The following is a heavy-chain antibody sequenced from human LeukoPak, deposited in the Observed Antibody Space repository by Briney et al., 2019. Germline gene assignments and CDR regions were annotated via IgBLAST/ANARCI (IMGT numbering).Heavy chain of an antibody. J-gene: IGHJ4*02. CDR2: IYHSGST. CDR1: GGSISSGGYS. CDR3: AAEGRYYYDSSGYYSRFDY. Sequence: SETLSLTCAVSGGSISSGGYSWSWIRQPPGKGLEWIGYIYHSGSTYYNPSLKSRVTISVDTSKNQFSLKLSSVTAADTAVYYCAAEGRYYYDSSGYYSRFDYWGQGTLVTVSS. V-gene: IGHV4-30-2*02. D-gene: IGHD3-22*01.